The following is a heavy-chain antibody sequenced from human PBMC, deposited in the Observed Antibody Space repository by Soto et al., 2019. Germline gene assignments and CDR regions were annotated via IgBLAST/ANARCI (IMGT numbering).Heavy chain of an antibody. D-gene: IGHD6-13*01. Sequence: ASVKVSCKASGYSFTDYHIHWVRQAPGQGLEWMGRINPKSGGTSTAQKFQGWVTMTTDTSISTAFMELSRLRSDDTAVYYCVRSAEYSGSYYFDSWGQGTPVTVSS. CDR2: INPKSGGT. J-gene: IGHJ4*02. CDR3: VRSAEYSGSYYFDS. V-gene: IGHV1-2*04. CDR1: GYSFTDYH.